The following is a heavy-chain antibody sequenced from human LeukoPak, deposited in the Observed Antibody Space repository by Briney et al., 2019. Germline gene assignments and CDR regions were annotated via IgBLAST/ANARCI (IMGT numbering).Heavy chain of an antibody. J-gene: IGHJ4*02. D-gene: IGHD1-26*01. Sequence: SETLSLTCTVSGASISNYYWSWIRHTPEKGLEWMGHIHSSGGSSYYPSLKSRLTLSIDTSRNQLSLKLPSVTAADTAVYFCARLGSYHDFWGQGALVTVSS. V-gene: IGHV4-4*09. CDR1: GASISNYY. CDR2: IHSSGGS. CDR3: ARLGSYHDF.